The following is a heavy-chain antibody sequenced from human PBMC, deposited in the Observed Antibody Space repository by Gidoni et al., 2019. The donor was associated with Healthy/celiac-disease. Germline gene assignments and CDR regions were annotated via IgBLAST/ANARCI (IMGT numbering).Heavy chain of an antibody. CDR2: ISYDGSNK. D-gene: IGHD6-19*01. Sequence: QVQLVESGGGVVQPGRYLRLSCAASGFTFSSYGMHWVRQAPGKGLEWVAVISYDGSNKYYADSVKGRFTISRDNSKNTLYLQMNSLRAEDTAVYYCAKGKGAGTSNGAFDIWGQGTMVTVSS. CDR3: AKGKGAGTSNGAFDI. CDR1: GFTFSSYG. J-gene: IGHJ3*02. V-gene: IGHV3-30*18.